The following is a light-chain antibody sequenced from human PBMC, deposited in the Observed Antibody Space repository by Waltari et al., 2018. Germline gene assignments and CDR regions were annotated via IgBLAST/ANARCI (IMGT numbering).Light chain of an antibody. Sequence: TQSPATLSVSPGETATLSCRASQSVTTNLAWYQQKLGQAPRLLIFAASTRATGVPVRFSCSGSGTEFTLSISSLQSEDFAVYYCQQYDKWPPRYTFGPGTRVEIK. CDR1: QSVTTN. J-gene: IGKJ4*02. CDR2: AAS. V-gene: IGKV3-15*01. CDR3: QQYDKWPPRYT.